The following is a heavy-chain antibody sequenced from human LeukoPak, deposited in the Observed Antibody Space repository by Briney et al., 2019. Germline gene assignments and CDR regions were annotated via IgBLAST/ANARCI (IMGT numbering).Heavy chain of an antibody. CDR1: GGSFSGYY. CDR2: INHSGST. CDR3: ARGTRSSSWLFDY. D-gene: IGHD6-13*01. V-gene: IGHV4-34*01. Sequence: SETLSLTCAVYGGSFSGYYWSWIRQPPGKGLEWIGEINHSGSTNYNPSLKSRVTISVDTSKNQFSLKLSSVTAADTAVYYCARGTRSSSWLFDYWGQGTLVTVSS. J-gene: IGHJ4*02.